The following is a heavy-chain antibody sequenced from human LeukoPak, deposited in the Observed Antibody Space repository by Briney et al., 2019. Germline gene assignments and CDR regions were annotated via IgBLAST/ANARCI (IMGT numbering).Heavy chain of an antibody. J-gene: IGHJ4*02. CDR3: ARRRGYSYGYGYYFDY. Sequence: SETLSLTCTVSGGSISSSSYYWAWIRQPPGKGLEWIGSIYYTGSTYYNPSLKSRVTISVDTSKNQFSLKLSSVTAADTAVYYCARRRGYSYGYGYYFDYWGQGTLVTVSS. CDR2: IYYTGST. V-gene: IGHV4-39*07. CDR1: GGSISSSSYY. D-gene: IGHD5-18*01.